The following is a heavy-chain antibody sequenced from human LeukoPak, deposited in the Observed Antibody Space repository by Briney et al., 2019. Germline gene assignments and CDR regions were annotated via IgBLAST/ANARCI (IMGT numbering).Heavy chain of an antibody. CDR3: ARDPSFLKVAMDDDGFDI. V-gene: IGHV3-11*01. CDR1: GFTFSGYY. Sequence: PGGSLRLSCAASGFTFSGYYMSWIRQAPGKGLEWLSYIGNSGLTIHYADSVKGRFTISRDNAKNTLSLQMNSLRAEDTAVYYCARDPSFLKVAMDDDGFDIWGQGTMVTVSS. CDR2: IGNSGLTI. D-gene: IGHD6-19*01. J-gene: IGHJ3*02.